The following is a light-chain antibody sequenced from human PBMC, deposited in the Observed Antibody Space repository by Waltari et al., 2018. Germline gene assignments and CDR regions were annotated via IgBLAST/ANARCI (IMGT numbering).Light chain of an antibody. J-gene: IGKJ1*01. CDR2: AAS. CDR3: QQSYSTPPRT. CDR1: QSISSY. V-gene: IGKV1-39*01. Sequence: TITCRASQSISSYLNWYQLKPGKAHKLLISAASSLQSGVPSRFSGSGSGTDFTLTISSLQPEDFATYYCQQSYSTPPRTFGQGTKVEIK.